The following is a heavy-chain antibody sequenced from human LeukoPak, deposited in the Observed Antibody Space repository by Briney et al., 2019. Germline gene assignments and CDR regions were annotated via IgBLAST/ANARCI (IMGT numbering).Heavy chain of an antibody. Sequence: SETLSLTCTVSGGSISSGSYYWSWIRQPAGKGLEWIGRIYTSGSTNYNPSLKSRVTISVDTSKNQFSLKLSSVTAADTAVYYCASEGLYYDFYGRESLNIWGQGTMVTVSS. CDR3: ASEGLYYDFYGRESLNI. CDR1: GGSISSGSYY. J-gene: IGHJ3*02. D-gene: IGHD3/OR15-3a*01. CDR2: IYTSGST. V-gene: IGHV4-61*02.